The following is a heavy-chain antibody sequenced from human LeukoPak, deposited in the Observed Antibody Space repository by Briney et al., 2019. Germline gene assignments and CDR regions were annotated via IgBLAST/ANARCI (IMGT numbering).Heavy chain of an antibody. D-gene: IGHD3-22*01. Sequence: GGSLRLSCAASAFTFSSYSMNWVRQAPGKGLEWVANIKQDGSEKYYVDSVKGRFTISRDNAKNSLYLQMNSLRAEDTAVYYCARTEDSSGYYYLTVLISYFDYWGQGTLVTVSS. V-gene: IGHV3-7*01. CDR2: IKQDGSEK. CDR1: AFTFSSYS. J-gene: IGHJ4*02. CDR3: ARTEDSSGYYYLTVLISYFDY.